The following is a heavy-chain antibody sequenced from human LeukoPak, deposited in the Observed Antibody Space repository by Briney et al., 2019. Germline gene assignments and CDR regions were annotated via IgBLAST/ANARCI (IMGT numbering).Heavy chain of an antibody. CDR1: GASISSGDHY. CDR3: ARDRRGYYGSGSNWFDP. V-gene: IGHV4-30-4*08. CDR2: IYYSGAT. Sequence: PSETLSLTCTVSGASISSGDHYWSWIRQPPGKGLEWIGYIYYSGATYYNPPLKSRVGISVDTSKNQFSLKLRSVTAADTAIYYCARDRRGYYGSGSNWFDPWGQGTLVTVST. J-gene: IGHJ5*02. D-gene: IGHD3-10*01.